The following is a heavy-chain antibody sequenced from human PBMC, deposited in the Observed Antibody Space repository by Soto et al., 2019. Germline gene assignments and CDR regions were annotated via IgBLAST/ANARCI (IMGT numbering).Heavy chain of an antibody. Sequence: QVQLVQSGAEVKKPGASVKVSCKASGYTFTSYDINWVRQATGQGLEWMGWMNPNSGNIGYAQKFQGRVTMTRNTSISTAYMELSSLRSEDTAVYYCARGRYYYGSGSLIGYYYYGMDVWGQGTTVTVSS. D-gene: IGHD3-10*01. CDR3: ARGRYYYGSGSLIGYYYYGMDV. CDR2: MNPNSGNI. J-gene: IGHJ6*02. CDR1: GYTFTSYD. V-gene: IGHV1-8*01.